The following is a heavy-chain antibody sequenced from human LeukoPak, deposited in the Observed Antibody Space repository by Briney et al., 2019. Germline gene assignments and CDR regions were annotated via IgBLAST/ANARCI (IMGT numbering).Heavy chain of an antibody. CDR1: GDSISSYY. J-gene: IGHJ4*02. Sequence: SETLSLTCTVSGDSISSYYWTWIRQPPGKGLEWSGYIYYSGSTNYNPSLKSRVSISVDTSKNQFSLKLSSVTAADTAVYYCAREADSSGWCDYWGQGTLVTVSS. V-gene: IGHV4-59*01. CDR2: IYYSGST. CDR3: AREADSSGWCDY. D-gene: IGHD6-19*01.